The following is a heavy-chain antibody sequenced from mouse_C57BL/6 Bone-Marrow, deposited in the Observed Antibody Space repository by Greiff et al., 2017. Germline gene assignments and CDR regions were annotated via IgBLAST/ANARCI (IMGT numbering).Heavy chain of an antibody. CDR3: TRGYYGSSYPR. V-gene: IGHV1-15*01. CDR1: GYTFTDYE. CDR2: IDPETGGT. Sequence: VQLQQSGAELVRPGASVTLSCKASGYTFTDYEMHWVKQTPVHGLEWIGAIDPETGGTAYNQKFKGKAILTADKSSSTAYMELRSLTSEDSAVXYCTRGYYGSSYPRWGQGTTLTVSS. D-gene: IGHD1-1*01. J-gene: IGHJ2*01.